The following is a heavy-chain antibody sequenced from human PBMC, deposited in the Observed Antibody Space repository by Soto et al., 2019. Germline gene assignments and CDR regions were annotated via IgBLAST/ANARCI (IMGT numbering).Heavy chain of an antibody. CDR1: GGTFSSYA. CDR3: ARYEINSSSWYDWFDP. J-gene: IGHJ5*02. Sequence: SVKVSCKASGGTFSSYAISWVRQAPGQGLEWMGGIIPIFGTANYAQKFQGRVTITADESTSTAYMELSSLRSEDTAVYYCARYEINSSSWYDWFDPWGQGTLVTVSS. CDR2: IIPIFGTA. V-gene: IGHV1-69*13. D-gene: IGHD6-13*01.